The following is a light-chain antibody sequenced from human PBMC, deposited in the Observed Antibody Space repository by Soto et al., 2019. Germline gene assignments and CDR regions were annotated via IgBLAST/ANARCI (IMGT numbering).Light chain of an antibody. Sequence: EIVLTQSPGTLSLSPGERATLSCRASQSVSSSSLAGYQQKRGQAPRLLIHDASSRATGIPDRFSGSGSGTDFPLTISRLEPEDFAVYYCQQYGGSPRTFGQGTKVEVK. J-gene: IGKJ1*01. CDR2: DAS. V-gene: IGKV3-20*01. CDR3: QQYGGSPRT. CDR1: QSVSSSS.